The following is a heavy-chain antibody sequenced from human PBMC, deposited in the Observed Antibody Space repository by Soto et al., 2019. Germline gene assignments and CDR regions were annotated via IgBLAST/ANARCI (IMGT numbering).Heavy chain of an antibody. CDR3: ARGGPRGRWLPLYFDY. CDR2: IYYSGST. CDR1: VGSISSGGYY. J-gene: IGHJ4*02. V-gene: IGHV4-31*03. D-gene: IGHD5-12*01. Sequence: SETLSLTCTVSVGSISSGGYYCSWIRQHPWKGLEWIGYIYYSGSTYYNPSLKSRVTISVDTSKNQFSLKLSSVTAADTAVYYCARGGPRGRWLPLYFDYLGQGTLVTLSS.